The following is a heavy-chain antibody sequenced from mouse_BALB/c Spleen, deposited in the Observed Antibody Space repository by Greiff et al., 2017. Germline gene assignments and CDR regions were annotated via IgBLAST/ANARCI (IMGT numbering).Heavy chain of an antibody. Sequence: EVKLQESGPGLVKPSQSLSLTCSVTGYSITSGYYWNWIRQFPGNKLEWMGYISYDGSNNYNPSLKNRISITRDTSKNQFFLKLNSVTTEDTATYYCARDRGNYYDYRGDAMDYWGQGTSVTVSS. CDR1: GYSITSGYY. D-gene: IGHD2-4*01. V-gene: IGHV3-6*02. CDR2: ISYDGSN. CDR3: ARDRGNYYDYRGDAMDY. J-gene: IGHJ4*01.